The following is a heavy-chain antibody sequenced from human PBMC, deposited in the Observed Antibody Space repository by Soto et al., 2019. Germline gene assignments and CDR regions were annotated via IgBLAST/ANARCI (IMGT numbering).Heavy chain of an antibody. D-gene: IGHD7-27*01. CDR1: GYTFTGYY. CDR2: INPNSGGT. V-gene: IGHV1-2*04. Sequence: ASVKVSCKASGYTFTGYYMHWVRQAPGQGLEWMGWINPNSGGTNYAQKFQGWVTMTRDTSISTAYMELSRLRSDDTAVYYCARAASPGDTWYFDLWGRGTLVTVSS. CDR3: ARAASPGDTWYFDL. J-gene: IGHJ2*01.